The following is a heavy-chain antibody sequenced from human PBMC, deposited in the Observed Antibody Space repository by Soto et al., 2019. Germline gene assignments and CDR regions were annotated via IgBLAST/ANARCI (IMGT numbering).Heavy chain of an antibody. CDR1: GFTFSSYG. J-gene: IGHJ6*02. D-gene: IGHD6-13*01. CDR2: IWYDGSNK. CDR3: ARDAESSSWSKEDYYYYGMDV. V-gene: IGHV3-33*01. Sequence: GGSLRLSCAASGFTFSSYGMHWVRQAPGKGLEWVAVIWYDGSNKYYADSVKGRFTISRDNSKNTLYLQMNSLRAEDTAAYYCARDAESSSWSKEDYYYYGMDVWGQGTTVTVSS.